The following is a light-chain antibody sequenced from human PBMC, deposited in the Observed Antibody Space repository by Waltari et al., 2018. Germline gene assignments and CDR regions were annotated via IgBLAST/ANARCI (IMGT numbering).Light chain of an antibody. CDR3: HQYDTSPLT. CDR2: RAP. J-gene: IGKJ4*01. Sequence: ETVLTQSPGTLSLSPGERATLSCRASQTIWKNHLGWYQQKPGQAPRPLISRAPSRATGXXXXXXGXXSGXXXXXXXXXLEPEDFAVYYCHQYDTSPLTFGGGTRVDIK. V-gene: IGKV3-20*01. CDR1: QTIWKNH.